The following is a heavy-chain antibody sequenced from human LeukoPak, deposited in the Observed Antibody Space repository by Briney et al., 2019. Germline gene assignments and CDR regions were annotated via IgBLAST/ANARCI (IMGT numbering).Heavy chain of an antibody. Sequence: GGSLRLSCAASGFSFITYNMNWVRQAPGKGLEWVSSISSTSSYIYYADSVKGRFTISRDNAKNSLYLQMNSLRAEDTAVYYCARNAYDSSGYYYRLFDYWGQGTLVTVSS. CDR2: ISSTSSYI. J-gene: IGHJ4*02. CDR1: GFSFITYN. CDR3: ARNAYDSSGYYYRLFDY. D-gene: IGHD3-22*01. V-gene: IGHV3-21*01.